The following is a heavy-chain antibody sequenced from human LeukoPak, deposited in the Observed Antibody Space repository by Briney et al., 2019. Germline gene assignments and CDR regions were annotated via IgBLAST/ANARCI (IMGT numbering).Heavy chain of an antibody. V-gene: IGHV1-2*02. CDR3: ARDGPSRMVEFDC. D-gene: IGHD3-10*01. CDR2: IHPDSGGT. J-gene: IGHJ4*02. CDR1: GHTFAGYY. Sequence: ASVKVSCKASGHTFAGYYMYWVRQAPGQGFEWVGWIHPDSGGTHPAQHLQGRVTMTWDRSITTAYMELSRLESDDTAVYYCARDGPSRMVEFDCWGQGTLVTVSS.